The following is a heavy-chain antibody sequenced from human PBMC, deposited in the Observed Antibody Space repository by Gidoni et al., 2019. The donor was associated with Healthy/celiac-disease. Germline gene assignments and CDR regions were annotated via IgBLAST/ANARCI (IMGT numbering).Heavy chain of an antibody. D-gene: IGHD3-22*01. Sequence: VRQAPGKGLEWVSGISWNSGSIGYADSVKGRFTISRDNAKNSLYLQMNSLRAEDTALYYCAKDIRYYYDSSGSHFDYWGQGTLVTVSS. CDR3: AKDIRYYYDSSGSHFDY. J-gene: IGHJ4*02. V-gene: IGHV3-9*01. CDR2: ISWNSGSI.